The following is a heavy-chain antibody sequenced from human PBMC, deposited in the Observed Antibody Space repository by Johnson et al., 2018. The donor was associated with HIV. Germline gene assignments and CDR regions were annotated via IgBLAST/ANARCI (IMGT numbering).Heavy chain of an antibody. CDR2: ISYDGDNE. J-gene: IGHJ3*02. CDR1: GFTFSNYG. CDR3: AKDKGYSSGWYSNDAFDI. V-gene: IGHV3-30*18. D-gene: IGHD6-19*01. Sequence: VQLVESGGGVVQPGRSLRLSCSASGFTFSNYGMQWVRQAPGKGLEWVAVISYDGDNEYYADSVKGRFTISRDNSKNTLYLQMNSRRAEDTAVYYCAKDKGYSSGWYSNDAFDIWGQGTLVTVSS.